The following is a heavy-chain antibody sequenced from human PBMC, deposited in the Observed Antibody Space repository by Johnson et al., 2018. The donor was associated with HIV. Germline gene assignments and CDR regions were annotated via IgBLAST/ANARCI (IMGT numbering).Heavy chain of an antibody. CDR2: MSSSGSTI. D-gene: IGHD6-6*01. V-gene: IGHV3-11*04. Sequence: QVQLVESGGGLVKPGGSLRLSCEASGFRFSDYYMSWIRQAPGKGLEWISYMSSSGSTIYHAESVKDRFTISRDNSKNTLCLQMNSLRPEDTAVFYCARGNSVAARIGAFDIWGQGTMVTVSS. J-gene: IGHJ3*02. CDR3: ARGNSVAARIGAFDI. CDR1: GFRFSDYY.